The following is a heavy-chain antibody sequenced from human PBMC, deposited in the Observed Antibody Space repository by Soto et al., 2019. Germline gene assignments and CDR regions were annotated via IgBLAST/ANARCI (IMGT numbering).Heavy chain of an antibody. Sequence: GGSLRLSCAASGFTFSSFWMDWVRQAPGKGLEWVANISPDGSEKQYVDSVKGRFTISRDNGKNSLYLQMSSLTAEDSALYYCSRSLDSWGQGTRVTVSS. V-gene: IGHV3-7*01. J-gene: IGHJ4*02. CDR3: SRSLDS. CDR2: ISPDGSEK. CDR1: GFTFSSFW.